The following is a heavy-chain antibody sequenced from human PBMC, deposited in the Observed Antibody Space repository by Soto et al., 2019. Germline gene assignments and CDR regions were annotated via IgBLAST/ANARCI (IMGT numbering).Heavy chain of an antibody. CDR3: ARFAYSSGCYVWFSP. CDR2: INAGNGNT. Sequence: ASVKVSCKASGYTFTSYAMHWVRQAPGQRLEWMGWINAGNGNTKYSQKFQGRVTITRDTSASTAYMELSSLRSEDTAVYYCARFAYSSGCYVWFSPWGQGTLVLVSA. J-gene: IGHJ5*02. CDR1: GYTFTSYA. D-gene: IGHD6-19*01. V-gene: IGHV1-3*01.